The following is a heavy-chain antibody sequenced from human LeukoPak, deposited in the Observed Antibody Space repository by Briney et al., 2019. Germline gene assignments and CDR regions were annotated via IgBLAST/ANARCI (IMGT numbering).Heavy chain of an antibody. D-gene: IGHD2-8*01. V-gene: IGHV3-23*01. CDR2: ITDSGGTT. Sequence: PGGSLRLSCAASGFTFSSYAMSWVRQAPGKGLEWVSVITDSGGTTYYADSVKGRFTISRDNSKNTLYLQMNSLRAEDTAVYYCARVGDCTNGICYTADFDYWGQGTLVTVSS. J-gene: IGHJ4*02. CDR1: GFTFSSYA. CDR3: ARVGDCTNGICYTADFDY.